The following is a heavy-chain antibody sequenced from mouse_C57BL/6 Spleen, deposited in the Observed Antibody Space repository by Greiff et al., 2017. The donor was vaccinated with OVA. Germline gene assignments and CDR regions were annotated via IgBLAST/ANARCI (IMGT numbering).Heavy chain of an antibody. CDR2: IYPGSGST. CDR3: AIYDGYYEGFAY. D-gene: IGHD2-3*01. V-gene: IGHV1-55*01. CDR1: GYTFTSYW. J-gene: IGHJ3*01. Sequence: VQLQQPGAELVKPGASVKMSCKASGYTFTSYWITWVKQRPGQGLEWIGDIYPGSGSTNYNEKFKSKATLTVDTSSSTAYMQLSSLTSEDSAVYYCAIYDGYYEGFAYWGQGTLVTVSA.